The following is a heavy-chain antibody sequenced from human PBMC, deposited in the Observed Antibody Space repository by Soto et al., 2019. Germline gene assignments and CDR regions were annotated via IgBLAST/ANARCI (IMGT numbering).Heavy chain of an antibody. CDR2: MNPNSGNT. J-gene: IGHJ6*02. CDR3: ARQVYVAGTTGDYYYYGMDV. Sequence: QVQLVQSGAEVKKPGASVKVSCKASGYTFTSYDINWVRQATGQGLEWMGWMNPNSGNTGYAQKFQGRVTMTRNTPISKAYVSLSSLRSEDMAVYYCARQVYVAGTTGDYYYYGMDVWGQGTTVTVSS. D-gene: IGHD6-19*01. CDR1: GYTFTSYD. V-gene: IGHV1-8*01.